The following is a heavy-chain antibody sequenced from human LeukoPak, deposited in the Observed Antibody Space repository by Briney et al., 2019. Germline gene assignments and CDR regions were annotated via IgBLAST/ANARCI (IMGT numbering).Heavy chain of an antibody. CDR2: IYPADSET. J-gene: IGHJ4*02. Sequence: GESLKISCKDSGSTFTSHWIGWVRQMPGKGLEWMGVIYPADSETTYSPSFQGQVTISADKSISTAYLQWSSLKASDTAMYYYATPTTGCSSTSCYLLFWGQGTLVTVSS. CDR1: GSTFTSHW. D-gene: IGHD2-2*01. CDR3: ATPTTGCSSTSCYLLF. V-gene: IGHV5-51*01.